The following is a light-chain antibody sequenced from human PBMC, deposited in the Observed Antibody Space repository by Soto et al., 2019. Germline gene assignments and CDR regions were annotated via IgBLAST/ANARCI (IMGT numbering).Light chain of an antibody. J-gene: IGLJ2*01. V-gene: IGLV2-14*02. CDR3: SSYTSKSSLI. Sequence: QSVLTQPASVSGSPGQSITISCTGTSSDVGSYKLVSWYQQHPGKAPKLLIYEGSERPSGVSNRFSGSKFGNTASLTISGLQAEDEADYYCSSYTSKSSLIFGGGTKVTVL. CDR1: SSDVGSYKL. CDR2: EGS.